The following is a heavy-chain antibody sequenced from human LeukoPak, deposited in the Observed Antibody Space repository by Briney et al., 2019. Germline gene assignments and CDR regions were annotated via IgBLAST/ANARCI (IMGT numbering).Heavy chain of an antibody. CDR2: IRYDGSNK. CDR3: AKDRLSGSAPFDY. Sequence: GGSLRLSCAASGFTFSSYGMHWVRQAPGKGLEWVAFIRYDGSNKYYADSVKGRFTISRDNSKNTLYLQMNSLRAEDTAVYYCAKDRLSGSAPFDYWGQGTLVTVSS. D-gene: IGHD1-26*01. V-gene: IGHV3-30*02. CDR1: GFTFSSYG. J-gene: IGHJ4*02.